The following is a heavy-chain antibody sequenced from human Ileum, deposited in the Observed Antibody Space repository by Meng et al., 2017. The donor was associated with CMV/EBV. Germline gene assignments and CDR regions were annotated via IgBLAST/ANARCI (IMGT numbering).Heavy chain of an antibody. D-gene: IGHD6-25*01. CDR3: AREMPGGAATMDF. J-gene: IGHJ4*02. V-gene: IGHV3-7*01. CDR2: IEHDGRRK. CDR1: GFTFSSYW. Sequence: GGSLRLSCAASGFTFSSYWMSWVRQAPGKGLEWVANIEHDGRRKFYVDSVKGRFTISRDNAKTSLYLQMDSLRVEDTGVYYCAREMPGGAATMDFWGQGTLVTVSS.